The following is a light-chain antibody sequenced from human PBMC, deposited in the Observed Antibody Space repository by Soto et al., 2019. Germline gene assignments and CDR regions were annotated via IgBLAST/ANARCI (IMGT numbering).Light chain of an antibody. CDR1: QSVSSNY. CDR3: QQYSSSLYT. Sequence: EIVLTQSPGTLSLSPGERVTLSCRASQSVSSNYLAWYQHKPGQAPRLIIYGASARATGIPDRFSGSGSGTDFTLTISRLEPEDFAVYYCQQYSSSLYTFGQGTKLDFK. J-gene: IGKJ2*01. CDR2: GAS. V-gene: IGKV3-20*01.